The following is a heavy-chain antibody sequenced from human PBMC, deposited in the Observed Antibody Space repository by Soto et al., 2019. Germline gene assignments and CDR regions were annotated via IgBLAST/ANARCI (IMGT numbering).Heavy chain of an antibody. CDR3: ARDPHCSSTSCYVFDY. J-gene: IGHJ4*02. CDR1: GYTFTSYY. Sequence: GASVKVSCKASGYTFTSYYMHWVRQAPGQGLEWMGIINPSGGSTSYAQKFQGRVTMTRDTSTSTVYMELSSLRSEDTAVYYCARDPHCSSTSCYVFDYWGQGTLVTVSS. D-gene: IGHD2-2*01. CDR2: INPSGGST. V-gene: IGHV1-46*03.